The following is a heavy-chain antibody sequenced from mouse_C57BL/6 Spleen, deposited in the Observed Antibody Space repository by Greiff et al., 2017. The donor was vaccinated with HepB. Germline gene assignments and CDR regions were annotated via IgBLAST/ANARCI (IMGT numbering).Heavy chain of an antibody. CDR1: GYTFTDYY. Sequence: VQLQQSGPELVKPGASVKISCKASGYTFTDYYMNWVKQSHGKSLEWIGDINPNNGGTSYNQKFKGKATLTVDKSSSTAYMELRSLTSEDSAVYYCVTGTLAYWGQGTLVTVSA. J-gene: IGHJ3*01. CDR2: INPNNGGT. V-gene: IGHV1-26*01. CDR3: VTGTLAY. D-gene: IGHD4-1*01.